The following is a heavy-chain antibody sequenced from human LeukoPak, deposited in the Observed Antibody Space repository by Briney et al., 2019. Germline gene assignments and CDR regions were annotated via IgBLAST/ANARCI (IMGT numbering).Heavy chain of an antibody. J-gene: IGHJ4*02. CDR1: GGSISSGNDY. Sequence: PSETLSLTCTVSGGSISSGNDYWGWIRQPPGKGLEWIGSIYYSGSTYYNPSLKSRVTISLDTSKNQFSLKLSSETAADTAVYYCARCGYYDFWSGYNPATFDSWGQGTLVTVSS. CDR2: IYYSGST. CDR3: ARCGYYDFWSGYNPATFDS. V-gene: IGHV4-39*01. D-gene: IGHD3-3*01.